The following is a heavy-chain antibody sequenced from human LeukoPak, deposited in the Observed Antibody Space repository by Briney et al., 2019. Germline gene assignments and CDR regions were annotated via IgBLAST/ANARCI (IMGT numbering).Heavy chain of an antibody. CDR2: ISGSGSTT. CDR3: ARQTQSSGLEY. D-gene: IGHD6-19*01. J-gene: IGHJ4*02. V-gene: IGHV3-48*03. CDR1: GFTFMSYE. Sequence: GGSLRLSCAASGFTFMSYEMNWVRQAPGKGLEPVAYISGSGSTTSYADSVKGRFTISRDDAQNSLFLQMNSLRAEDTAVYYCARQTQSSGLEYWGQGTLVTVSS.